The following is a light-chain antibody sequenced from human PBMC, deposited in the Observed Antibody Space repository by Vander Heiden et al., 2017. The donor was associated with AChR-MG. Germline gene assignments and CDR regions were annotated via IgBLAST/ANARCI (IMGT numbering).Light chain of an antibody. J-gene: IGKJ4*01. CDR2: CAS. V-gene: IGKV3-15*01. CDR3: QQYNNWPPLT. CDR1: QSVSSN. Sequence: EIVMTQSPATLSLSPGERATLSCRPSQSVSSNLAWYQQKPGQAPRLLIYCASTRATGIPARFSGSGSGTEFTLTISSLQSEDFAVYYCQQYNNWPPLTFGGGTKVEIK.